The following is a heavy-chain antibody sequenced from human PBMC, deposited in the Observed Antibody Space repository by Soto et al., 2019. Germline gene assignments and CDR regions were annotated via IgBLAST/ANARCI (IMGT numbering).Heavy chain of an antibody. J-gene: IGHJ5*02. CDR3: ARVATMIVVYGWFDP. V-gene: IGHV3-30-3*01. Sequence: VQLVESGGGVVQPGRSLRLSCAASGFTFSSYAMHWARQAPGKGLEWVAVISYDGSNKYYADSVKGRFTISRDNSKNTRYLQMNSLRAEDTAVYDCARVATMIVVYGWFDPWGQGTLVTVSS. CDR2: ISYDGSNK. D-gene: IGHD3-22*01. CDR1: GFTFSSYA.